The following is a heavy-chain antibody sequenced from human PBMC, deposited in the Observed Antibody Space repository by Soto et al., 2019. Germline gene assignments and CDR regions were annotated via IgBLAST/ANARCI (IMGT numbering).Heavy chain of an antibody. J-gene: IGHJ4*02. CDR2: IIPIFGTA. Sequence: SVKVSCKASGGTFSSYAISWVRQAPGQGLEWMGGIIPIFGTANYAQKLQGRVTITADESTSTAYMELSSLRSEDTAVYYCARGEGYCSGGSCYPNPLDYWGQGTLVTVSS. CDR3: ARGEGYCSGGSCYPNPLDY. V-gene: IGHV1-69*13. D-gene: IGHD2-15*01. CDR1: GGTFSSYA.